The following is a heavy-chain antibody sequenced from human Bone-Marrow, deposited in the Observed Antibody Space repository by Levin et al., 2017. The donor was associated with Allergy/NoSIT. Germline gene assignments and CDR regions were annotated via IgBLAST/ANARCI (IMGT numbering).Heavy chain of an antibody. Sequence: GGSLRLSCTASGFTFGDYAMSWVRQAPGKGLEWVGFIRSKAYGGTTEYAASVKGRFTISRDDSKSIAYLQMNSLKTEDTAVYYCTRDGADVLMVYAILEPDYWGQGTLVTVSS. V-gene: IGHV3-49*04. J-gene: IGHJ4*02. D-gene: IGHD2-8*01. CDR3: TRDGADVLMVYAILEPDY. CDR1: GFTFGDYA. CDR2: IRSKAYGGTT.